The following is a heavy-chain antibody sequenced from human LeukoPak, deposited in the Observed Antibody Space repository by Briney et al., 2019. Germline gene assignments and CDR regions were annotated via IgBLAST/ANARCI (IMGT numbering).Heavy chain of an antibody. CDR2: ISGSGSGGST. CDR3: AKVGRRALLWFGEIDY. Sequence: GGSLRLSCAASGFTFSSYAMSSVRQAPGKGLEWVSGISGSGSGGSTYYADSVKGRFTISRDNSKNTLYLQMNSLRAEDTAVYYCAKVGRRALLWFGEIDYWGQGTLVTVSS. CDR1: GFTFSSYA. D-gene: IGHD3-10*01. V-gene: IGHV3-23*01. J-gene: IGHJ4*02.